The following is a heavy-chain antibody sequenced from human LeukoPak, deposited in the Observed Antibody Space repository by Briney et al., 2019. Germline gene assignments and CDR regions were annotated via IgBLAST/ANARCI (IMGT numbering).Heavy chain of an antibody. V-gene: IGHV4-39*01. D-gene: IGHD3-10*01. CDR3: VRRASYGSGSYFDY. J-gene: IGHJ4*02. CDR2: IYYTGNT. CDR1: GGSISSSSHY. Sequence: SETLSLTCTVSGGSISSSSHYWGWIRQPPGTGLEWIGTIYYTGNTYYNPSLQSRLTISADTSKNQFSLKLSSMTAADTAVYYCVRRASYGSGSYFDYWGQGTLVTVSS.